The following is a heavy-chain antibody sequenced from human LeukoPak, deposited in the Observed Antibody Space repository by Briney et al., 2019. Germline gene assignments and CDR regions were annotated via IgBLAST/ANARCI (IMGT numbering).Heavy chain of an antibody. V-gene: IGHV1-2*02. J-gene: IGHJ3*02. CDR3: VRNLYHDSYGYPNGMRAFDI. D-gene: IGHD3-22*01. Sequence: ASLKVSCKASGYTFSGYYMQWVRQAPGQGLEGMGWINPNNGGTNYAQKVQGRVTMTSDTSTSPAYMELRRLISDDTAVYYCVRNLYHDSYGYPNGMRAFDIWGPGTMVTVSS. CDR2: INPNNGGT. CDR1: GYTFSGYY.